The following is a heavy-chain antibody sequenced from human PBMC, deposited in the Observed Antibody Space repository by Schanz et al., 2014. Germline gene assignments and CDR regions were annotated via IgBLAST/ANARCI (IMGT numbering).Heavy chain of an antibody. D-gene: IGHD1-1*01. J-gene: IGHJ4*02. V-gene: IGHV3-21*01. CDR3: ARDRRNADLDY. CDR2: ISSRSSHI. CDR1: GFAFSSYG. Sequence: EVQLLESGGGLVEPGGSLRLSCAASGFAFSSYGMNWLRQAPGKGLEWVSSISSRSSHIYYADSVKGRFTVSRDNAKNSLFLQMNSLRPEDTALYYCARDRRNADLDYWGQGTLVTVSS.